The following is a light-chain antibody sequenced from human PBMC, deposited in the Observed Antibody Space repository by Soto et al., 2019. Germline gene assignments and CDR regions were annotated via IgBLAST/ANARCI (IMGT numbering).Light chain of an antibody. CDR1: SSDVGGYNY. V-gene: IGLV2-11*01. J-gene: IGLJ1*01. Sequence: QSVLTQPRSVSGSPGQSVTISCTGTSSDVGGYNYASWYQQHPGKAPRLMIYDVSKRPSGVPDRFSGSKSGNTASLTISGLQAEDEADYYCCSYAGSYTFYVFGIGTKVTV. CDR3: CSYAGSYTFYV. CDR2: DVS.